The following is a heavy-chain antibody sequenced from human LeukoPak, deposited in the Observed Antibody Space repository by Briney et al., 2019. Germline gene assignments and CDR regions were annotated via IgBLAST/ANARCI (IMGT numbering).Heavy chain of an antibody. CDR2: ISGSGGST. CDR3: AREYNNSWYVPFDY. V-gene: IGHV3-23*01. D-gene: IGHD6-13*01. Sequence: PGGSLRLSCAASGFTFSSYAMSWVRQAPGKGLEWVSAISGSGGSTYYADSVKGRFTISRDNSKNTLYLQMNSLKTEDTAVYYCAREYNNSWYVPFDYWGQGTLVTVSS. CDR1: GFTFSSYA. J-gene: IGHJ4*02.